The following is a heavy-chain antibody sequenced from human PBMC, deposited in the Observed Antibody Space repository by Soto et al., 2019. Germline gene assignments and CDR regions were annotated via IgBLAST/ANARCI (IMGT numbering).Heavy chain of an antibody. CDR2: ISGSGGST. CDR1: GFTFSSYA. V-gene: IGHV3-23*01. D-gene: IGHD3-3*01. CDR3: AKTKESITIFGVVIFSGSLDD. Sequence: GGSLRLSCAASGFTFSSYAMSWVRQAPGKGLEWVSAISGSGGSTYYADSVKGRFTISRDNSKNTLYLQMNSLRAEDTAVYYCAKTKESITIFGVVIFSGSLDDWGQGTLVTVSS. J-gene: IGHJ4*02.